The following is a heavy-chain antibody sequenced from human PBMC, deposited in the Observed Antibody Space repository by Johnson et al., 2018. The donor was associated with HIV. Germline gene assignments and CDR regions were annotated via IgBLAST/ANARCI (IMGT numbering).Heavy chain of an antibody. CDR2: IYSGGST. CDR3: ARDGESQQLPLGDAFDI. J-gene: IGHJ3*02. V-gene: IGHV3-53*01. D-gene: IGHD6-13*01. CDR1: GLSVSYGY. Sequence: VQLVESGGGLIQPGGSLRLSCAASGLSVSYGYMTWVRQAPGKGLEWVSIIYSGGSTYYAESVKGRFTISRDNSKNTLYLQMNNLRVEDTAVYYCARDGESQQLPLGDAFDIWGQGTMVTVSS.